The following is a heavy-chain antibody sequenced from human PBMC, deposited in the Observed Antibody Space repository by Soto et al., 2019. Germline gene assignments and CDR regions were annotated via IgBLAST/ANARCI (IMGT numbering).Heavy chain of an antibody. Sequence: QVQLQESGPGLVKPSGTLSLTCAVSGDSISSDNWWSWVRQPPGKGLEWIGEIYHSGSTNYNPSLKSRVTISLDKSKNQFSLKLSSVTAADTAVYYCARDSSGSTSCSFYGMDVWGQGTTVAVSS. V-gene: IGHV4-4*02. J-gene: IGHJ6*01. CDR2: IYHSGST. CDR1: GDSISSDNW. D-gene: IGHD2-2*01. CDR3: ARDSSGSTSCSFYGMDV.